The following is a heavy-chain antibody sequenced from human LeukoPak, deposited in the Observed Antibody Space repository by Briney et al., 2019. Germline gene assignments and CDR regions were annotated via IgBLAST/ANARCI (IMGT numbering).Heavy chain of an antibody. CDR3: VRERPTYGLDALDV. CDR1: GNYW. V-gene: IGHV3-74*01. Sequence: GGSLRLSCAASGNYWMHWVRQAPGKGLVWVSHINSDGSWTSYADSVKGRFTISRDNVKNFLYLQMNSLRAEDTAIYYCVRERPTYGLDALDVWGHGTMVTVSS. CDR2: INSDGSWT. J-gene: IGHJ3*01. D-gene: IGHD3-10*01.